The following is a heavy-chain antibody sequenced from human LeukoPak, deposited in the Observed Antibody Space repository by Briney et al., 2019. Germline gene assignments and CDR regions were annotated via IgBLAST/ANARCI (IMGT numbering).Heavy chain of an antibody. D-gene: IGHD3-10*02. Sequence: GGSLRLSCAASGFTFSSYSMNWVRQAPGKELEWVSYISSSGSTIYYADSVKGRFTISRDNAKNSLYLQMNSLRAEDTAVYYCAELGITMIGGVWGKGTTVTISS. CDR3: AELGITMIGGV. CDR2: ISSSGSTI. CDR1: GFTFSSYS. V-gene: IGHV3-48*04. J-gene: IGHJ6*04.